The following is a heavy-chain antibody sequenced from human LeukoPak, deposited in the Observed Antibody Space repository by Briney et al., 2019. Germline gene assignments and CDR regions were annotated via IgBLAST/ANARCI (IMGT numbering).Heavy chain of an antibody. CDR2: INHSGST. V-gene: IGHV4-34*01. J-gene: IGHJ4*02. Sequence: PSETLSLTCAVYGGSFSGYYWSWIRQHPGKGLEWIGEINHSGSTNYNPSLKSRVTISVDTSKNQFSLKLSSVTAADTAVYYCARGDGYNYDYWGQGTLVTVSS. CDR1: GGSFSGYY. D-gene: IGHD5-24*01. CDR3: ARGDGYNYDY.